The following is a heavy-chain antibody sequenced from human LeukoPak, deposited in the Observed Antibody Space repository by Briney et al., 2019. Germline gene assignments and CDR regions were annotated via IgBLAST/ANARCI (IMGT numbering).Heavy chain of an antibody. CDR2: INHSGST. Sequence: SETLSLTCAVYGGSFSGYYWSWIRQPQPPGKGLEWIGEINHSGSTKYNPSLKSRVTISVDTSKNQFSLKLSSVTAADTAVYYCARDYPSTIGGEYGMDVWGQGTTVTVSS. V-gene: IGHV4-34*01. CDR3: ARDYPSTIGGEYGMDV. CDR1: GGSFSGYY. D-gene: IGHD3-16*01. J-gene: IGHJ6*02.